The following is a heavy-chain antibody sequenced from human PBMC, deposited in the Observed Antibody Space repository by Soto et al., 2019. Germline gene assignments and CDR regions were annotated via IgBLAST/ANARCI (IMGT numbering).Heavy chain of an antibody. CDR3: ARSRSWYRGWFDP. V-gene: IGHV4-59*01. D-gene: IGHD6-13*01. J-gene: IGHJ5*02. Sequence: QVQLQESGPGLVKPSETLSLTCTVSGGSISSYYWSWIRQPPGKGLEWIGYIYYSGSTNYNPSLQSRVTISVDTSKNQVSLKLSSVTAADTAVYYCARSRSWYRGWFDPWGQGTLVTVSS. CDR2: IYYSGST. CDR1: GGSISSYY.